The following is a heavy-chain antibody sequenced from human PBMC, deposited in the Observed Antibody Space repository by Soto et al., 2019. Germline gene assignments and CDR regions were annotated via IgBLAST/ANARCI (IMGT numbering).Heavy chain of an antibody. D-gene: IGHD3-22*01. CDR3: AREKPPYYYDSSGLDAFDI. Sequence: QVQLQESGPGLVKPSQTLSLTCTVSGGSISSGGYYWSWIRQHPGKGLEWIGYIYYRGSTYYNPSLKSRVTISVDTSKNQFSLKLSSVTAADTAVYYCAREKPPYYYDSSGLDAFDIWGQGTMVTVSS. V-gene: IGHV4-31*03. J-gene: IGHJ3*02. CDR1: GGSISSGGYY. CDR2: IYYRGST.